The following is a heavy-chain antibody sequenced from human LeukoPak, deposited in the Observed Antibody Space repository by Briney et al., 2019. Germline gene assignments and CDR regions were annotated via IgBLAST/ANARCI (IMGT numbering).Heavy chain of an antibody. CDR1: GYTFTSYG. V-gene: IGHV1-18*01. J-gene: IGHJ4*02. CDR3: ARDGGKNDYGDPTWYYFDY. D-gene: IGHD4-17*01. Sequence: GASVKVSCKASGYTFTSYGISWVRQAPGQGLEWMGWISAYNGNTNYAQKLQGRVTMTTDTSTSTAYMELRSLRSDDTAVYYCARDGGKNDYGDPTWYYFDYWGQGTLVTVSS. CDR2: ISAYNGNT.